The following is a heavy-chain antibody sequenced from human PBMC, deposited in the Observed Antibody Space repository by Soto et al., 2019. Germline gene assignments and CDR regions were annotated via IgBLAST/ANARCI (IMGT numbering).Heavy chain of an antibody. V-gene: IGHV3-30*04. Sequence: GGSLRLSCAASGFMFSAYAMLWVRQAPGKGLEWVAAIPYDGTNKYYADSIKGRLTISRDNSANTLFRQVNSLRREDTAMYYCARDPSPSTSGWYGIDFWGHGTLVTVSS. D-gene: IGHD6-19*01. CDR3: ARDPSPSTSGWYGIDF. CDR2: IPYDGTNK. J-gene: IGHJ4*01. CDR1: GFMFSAYA.